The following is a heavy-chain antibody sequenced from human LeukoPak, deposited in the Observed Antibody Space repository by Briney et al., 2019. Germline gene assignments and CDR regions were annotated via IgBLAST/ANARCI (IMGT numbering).Heavy chain of an antibody. CDR1: AFTFSSYS. J-gene: IGHJ4*02. CDR3: AIHLRPSTRVRGPYDY. CDR2: ISSSSSTI. D-gene: IGHD3-10*01. V-gene: IGHV3-48*01. Sequence: PGGSLRLSCAASAFTFSSYSMNWVRQAPGKGLEWVSYISSSSSTIYYADSVKGRFTISRDNAKNSLYLQMNSLRAEGTAVYYCAIHLRPSTRVRGPYDYWGQGTLVTVSS.